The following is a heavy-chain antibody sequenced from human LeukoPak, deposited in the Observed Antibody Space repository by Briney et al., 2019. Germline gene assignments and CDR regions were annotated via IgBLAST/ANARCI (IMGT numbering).Heavy chain of an antibody. J-gene: IGHJ4*02. V-gene: IGHV1-2*02. CDR2: INPHSGGT. CDR1: GYTFTDYF. D-gene: IGHD2-21*02. Sequence: ASVNVSCKTSGYTFTDYFVHWVRQAPGQGLEWMGWINPHSGGTNYAQKFQGKVTMTRDTSISTAYMELSRLRSDDTAVYYCARAYCGGDCYTIDYWGQGTLVTVSS. CDR3: ARAYCGGDCYTIDY.